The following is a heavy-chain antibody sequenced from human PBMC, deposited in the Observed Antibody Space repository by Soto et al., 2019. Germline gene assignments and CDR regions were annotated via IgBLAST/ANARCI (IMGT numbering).Heavy chain of an antibody. CDR2: ISYDGSNK. CDR1: GFTFSSYG. D-gene: IGHD2-2*01. V-gene: IGHV3-30*18. CDR3: AKVQYQPLNGMDV. Sequence: QVQLVESGGGVVQPGRSLRLSCAASGFTFSSYGMHWVRQAPGKGLEWVAVISYDGSNKYYADSVKGRFTISRDNSKNTLYLQMNSLRAEDTAVYYCAKVQYQPLNGMDVWGQGTTVTVSS. J-gene: IGHJ6*02.